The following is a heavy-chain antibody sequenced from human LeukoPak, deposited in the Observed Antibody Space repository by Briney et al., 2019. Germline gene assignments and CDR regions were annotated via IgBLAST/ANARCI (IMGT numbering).Heavy chain of an antibody. Sequence: ASVKVSCKASGGTFSSYAISWVRQAPGQGLEWMGGIIPIFGTANYAQKFQGRVTITADKSTSTAYMELSSLRSEDTAVYYCARALVYYGSGSETDYWGRGTLVTVSS. V-gene: IGHV1-69*06. J-gene: IGHJ4*02. CDR3: ARALVYYGSGSETDY. CDR2: IIPIFGTA. D-gene: IGHD3-10*01. CDR1: GGTFSSYA.